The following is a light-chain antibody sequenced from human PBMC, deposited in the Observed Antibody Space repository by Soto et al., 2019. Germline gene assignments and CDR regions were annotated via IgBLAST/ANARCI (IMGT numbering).Light chain of an antibody. CDR1: QSVSYN. V-gene: IGKV3-15*01. CDR3: QQYKNWPPLT. J-gene: IGKJ4*01. Sequence: EIVMTQSPATLSVSPGETATLSCRASQSVSYNLAWYQQKPGQGPRLLIYGAFTGATGIPARFSGSGSGTEFTLTISSLQSEDFAVYYCQQYKNWPPLTFGGGTKVEIK. CDR2: GAF.